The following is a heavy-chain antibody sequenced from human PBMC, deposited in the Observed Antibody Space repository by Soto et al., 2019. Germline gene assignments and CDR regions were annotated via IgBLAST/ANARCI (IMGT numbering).Heavy chain of an antibody. CDR2: IYYSGST. Sequence: QLQLQESGPGLVKPSETLSLTCTVSGGSISSSSYYWGWIRQPPGKGLEWIGSIYYSGSTYYNPSLKSRVTISVDTSKNQFSLKLSSVTAADTAVYYCARTFPSYSYPEGAWDYWGQGTLFTVSS. CDR1: GGSISSSSYY. J-gene: IGHJ4*02. V-gene: IGHV4-39*01. CDR3: ARTFPSYSYPEGAWDY. D-gene: IGHD5-18*01.